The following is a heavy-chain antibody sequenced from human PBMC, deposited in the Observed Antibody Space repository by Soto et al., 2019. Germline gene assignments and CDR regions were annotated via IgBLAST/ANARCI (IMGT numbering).Heavy chain of an antibody. D-gene: IGHD6-19*01. J-gene: IGHJ4*02. CDR2: ISGTGSST. CDR3: AKAGGIAVPGTHLDY. Sequence: PGGSLRLSCAASGFTFSSYVMSWVLQAPGKGLEWVSAISGTGSSTNYADSVEGRFTISRDNSKNTLYLQMSSLRAEDTAVYYCAKAGGIAVPGTHLDYWGQGTLVTVSS. CDR1: GFTFSSYV. V-gene: IGHV3-23*01.